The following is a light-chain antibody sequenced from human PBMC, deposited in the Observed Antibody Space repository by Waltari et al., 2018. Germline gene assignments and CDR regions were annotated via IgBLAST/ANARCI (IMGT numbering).Light chain of an antibody. J-gene: IGLJ2*01. V-gene: IGLV2-14*01. CDR1: SSDVGTYNY. Sequence: QSALTQPASVSGSPGQSITISCTGSSSDVGTYNYVSWYQQHPGKAPKLMIYDVSNRPSGLSNRFSGSKSGNTASLTISGLQADDEAAYYCTSFTNSNTRVFGGGTKLTVL. CDR3: TSFTNSNTRV. CDR2: DVS.